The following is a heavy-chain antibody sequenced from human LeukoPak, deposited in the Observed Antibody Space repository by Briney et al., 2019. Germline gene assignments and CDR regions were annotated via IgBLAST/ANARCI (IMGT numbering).Heavy chain of an antibody. CDR2: IYYSGST. CDR3: AREGSGYDSPHY. CDR1: GGSISSGDYY. V-gene: IGHV4-30-4*08. J-gene: IGHJ4*02. D-gene: IGHD5-12*01. Sequence: SETLSLTCTVSGGSISSGDYYWSWIRQPPGKGLEWIGYIYYSGSTYYNPSLKSRVTISVDTSRNQFSLKLSSVTAADTAVYYCAREGSGYDSPHYWGQGTLVTVSS.